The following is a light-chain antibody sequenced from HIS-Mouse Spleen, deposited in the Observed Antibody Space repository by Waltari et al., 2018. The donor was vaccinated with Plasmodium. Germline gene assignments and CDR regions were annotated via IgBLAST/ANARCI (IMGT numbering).Light chain of an antibody. V-gene: IGKV1-5*03. J-gene: IGKJ1*01. CDR1: QSISSR. CDR3: QQYNSYSWT. CDR2: KAY. Sequence: DIQMTQSPSTLSASVGDRVTITCRASQSISSRLAWYQQKPGKDPKRRIYKAYSLGSGVPSRFSGSGSGTEFTLTISSLQPDEFATYYCQQYNSYSWTCGQGTKVEI.